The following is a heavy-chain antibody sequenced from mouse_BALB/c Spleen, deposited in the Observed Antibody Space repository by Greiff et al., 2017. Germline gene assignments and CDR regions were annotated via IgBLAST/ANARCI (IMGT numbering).Heavy chain of an antibody. CDR3: ARERPLLRRLDY. V-gene: IGHV14-3*02. CDR1: GFNIKDTY. J-gene: IGHJ2*01. D-gene: IGHD1-2*01. CDR2: IDPANGNT. Sequence: VQLQQSGAELVKPGASVKLSCTASGFNIKDTYMHWVKQRPEQGLEWIGRIDPANGNTKYDPKFQGKATITADTSSNTAYLQLSSLTSEDTAVYYCARERPLLRRLDYWGQGTTLTVSS.